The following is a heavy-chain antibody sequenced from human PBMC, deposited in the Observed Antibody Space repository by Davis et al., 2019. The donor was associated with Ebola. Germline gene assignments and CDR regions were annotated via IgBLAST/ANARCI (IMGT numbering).Heavy chain of an antibody. CDR1: GFNFDIYW. CDR2: IYPDDSDT. J-gene: IGHJ6*02. D-gene: IGHD3-9*01. CDR3: AKTYYDILTGYLYGMDV. V-gene: IGHV5-51*01. Sequence: GESLKISCQTSGFNFDIYWIAWVRQMAGKGLEWMGIIYPDDSDTRYSPTFQGHVTISADKSISTAYLQWSSLKASDTAIYYCAKTYYDILTGYLYGMDVWGQGTTVTVSS.